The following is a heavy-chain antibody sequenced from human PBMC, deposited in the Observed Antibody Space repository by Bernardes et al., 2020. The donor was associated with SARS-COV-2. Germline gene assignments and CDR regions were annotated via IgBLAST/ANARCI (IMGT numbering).Heavy chain of an antibody. CDR1: GFTFSSYA. CDR2: ISAPGGST. D-gene: IGHD1-26*01. J-gene: IGHJ4*02. V-gene: IGHV3-23*01. Sequence: GGSLRLSCAASGFTFSSYAMSWVRQAPGKGLEWVSGISAPGGSTYTADSVRGRFTISRDNAKNSLYLQMNSLRAEDTAVYYCARVRGSYYFDYWGQGTLVTVSS. CDR3: ARVRGSYYFDY.